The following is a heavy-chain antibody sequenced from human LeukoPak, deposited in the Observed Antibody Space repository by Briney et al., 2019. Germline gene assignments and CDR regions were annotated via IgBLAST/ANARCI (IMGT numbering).Heavy chain of an antibody. CDR2: ISWNSGSI. V-gene: IGHV3-9*01. D-gene: IGHD3-22*01. CDR3: AKDADSSGYAVFDY. J-gene: IGHJ4*02. Sequence: GRSLRLSCAASGFTFDDYAMHWVRQAPGKGLEWVSGISWNSGSIGYADSVKGRFTISRDNAKNSLYLQMNSLRAEDTALYYCAKDADSSGYAVFDYWGEGTLVTVYS. CDR1: GFTFDDYA.